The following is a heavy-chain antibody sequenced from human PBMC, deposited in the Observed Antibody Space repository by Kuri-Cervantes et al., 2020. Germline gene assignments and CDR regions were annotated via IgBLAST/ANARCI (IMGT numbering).Heavy chain of an antibody. CDR1: GGSISSYY. Sequence: GSLRLSCTVSGGSISSYYWSWIRQPPGKGLEWIGYSYYSGSTNYNPSLKSRVTISVDTSKNQFSLRLSSVTAADTAVYYCAGGRIAATTSYYFDYWGQGALVTVSS. V-gene: IGHV4-59*08. J-gene: IGHJ4*02. CDR2: SYYSGST. CDR3: AGGRIAATTSYYFDY. D-gene: IGHD2-15*01.